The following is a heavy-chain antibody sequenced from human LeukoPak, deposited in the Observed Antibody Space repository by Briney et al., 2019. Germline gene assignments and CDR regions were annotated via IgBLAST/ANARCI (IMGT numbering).Heavy chain of an antibody. CDR3: ARRVTGRGTYYFDY. V-gene: IGHV4-59*08. J-gene: IGHJ4*02. Sequence: SETLSLTCTVSGGSISSYVWSWIRQPPGKGLEWIGYIYYSGSTNYNPALESRVTISLDTSKNQFSLKLNSVTAADTVVYYCARRVTGRGTYYFDYWGQGTLVTVSS. D-gene: IGHD3-16*01. CDR2: IYYSGST. CDR1: GGSISSYV.